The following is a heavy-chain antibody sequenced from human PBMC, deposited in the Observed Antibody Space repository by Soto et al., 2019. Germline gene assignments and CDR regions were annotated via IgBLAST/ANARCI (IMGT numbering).Heavy chain of an antibody. CDR3: ASTYYDILTGYYGGPFDY. J-gene: IGHJ4*02. D-gene: IGHD3-9*01. Sequence: GESLKISCKGSGYSFTSYWISWVRQMPGKGLEWMGRIDPSDSYTNYSPSFQGHVTISADKSISTAYLQWSSLKASDTAMYYCASTYYDILTGYYGGPFDYWGQGTLVTVSS. V-gene: IGHV5-10-1*01. CDR2: IDPSDSYT. CDR1: GYSFTSYW.